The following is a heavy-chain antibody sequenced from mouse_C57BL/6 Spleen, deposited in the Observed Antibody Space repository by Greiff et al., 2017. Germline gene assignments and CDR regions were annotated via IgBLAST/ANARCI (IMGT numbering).Heavy chain of an antibody. J-gene: IGHJ1*03. V-gene: IGHV1-50*01. CDR2: IDPSDSYT. CDR3: ARRGTTVVADWYFDV. CDR1: GYTFTSYW. Sequence: QVQLQQSGAELVKPGASVKLSCKASGYTFTSYWMQWVKQRPGQGLEWIGEIDPSDSYTNYNQKFKGKATLTVDTSSSTAYMQLSSLTSEDSAVYYCARRGTTVVADWYFDVWGTGTTVTVSS. D-gene: IGHD1-1*01.